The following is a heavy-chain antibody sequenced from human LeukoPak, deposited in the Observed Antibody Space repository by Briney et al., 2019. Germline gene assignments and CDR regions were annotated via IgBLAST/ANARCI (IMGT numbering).Heavy chain of an antibody. CDR2: ISSSGSTI. J-gene: IGHJ4*02. CDR1: GFTFSSYE. V-gene: IGHV3-48*03. Sequence: GGSLRLSCAASGFTFSSYEMNWVRQAPGKGLEWVSYISSSGSTIYYADSMKGRFTISRDNAKNSLYLQMNSLRAEDTAVYYCAKVLGPLYSSGWYDYWGQGTLVTVSS. CDR3: AKVLGPLYSSGWYDY. D-gene: IGHD6-19*01.